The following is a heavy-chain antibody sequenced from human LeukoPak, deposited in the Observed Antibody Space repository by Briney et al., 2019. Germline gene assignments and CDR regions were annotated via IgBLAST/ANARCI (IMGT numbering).Heavy chain of an antibody. J-gene: IGHJ4*02. CDR3: AREGTGTFDY. CDR2: IKQDGSDK. CDR1: GFVFNSYW. V-gene: IGHV3-7*04. Sequence: PGGSLILSCAASGFVFNSYWMSWIRQAPGKGLEWVANIKQDGSDKYYVDSVKGRLTISRDNAKNSLYLQMNSLRAEDTAVYYCAREGTGTFDYWGQGTLVTVSS. D-gene: IGHD1-1*01.